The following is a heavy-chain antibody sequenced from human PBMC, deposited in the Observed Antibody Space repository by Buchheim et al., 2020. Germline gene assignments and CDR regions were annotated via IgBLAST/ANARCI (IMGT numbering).Heavy chain of an antibody. J-gene: IGHJ6*02. D-gene: IGHD3-3*01. CDR3: ARDDCTYYDFWSGYLYYYYYGMDV. V-gene: IGHV3-7*01. Sequence: EVQLVESGGGLVQPGGSLRLSCAASGFTFSSYWMSWVRQAPGKGLEWVANIKQDGSEKYYVDSVKGRFTISRDNAKNSLYLQMNSLRAEDTAVYYCARDDCTYYDFWSGYLYYYYYGMDVWGQGTT. CDR1: GFTFSSYW. CDR2: IKQDGSEK.